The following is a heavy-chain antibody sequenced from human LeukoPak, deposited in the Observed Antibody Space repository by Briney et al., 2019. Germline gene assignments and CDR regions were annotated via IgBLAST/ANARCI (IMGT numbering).Heavy chain of an antibody. D-gene: IGHD3-22*01. CDR3: ASSSYYYDSSGKGNWFDP. CDR2: IYHSGST. V-gene: IGHV4-4*02. CDR1: GGSISSSNW. Sequence: PSGTLSLTCAVSGGSISSSNWRSWVRQPPGKGLEWIGEIYHSGSTNYNPSLKSRVTISVDKSKNQFSLKLSSVTAADTAVYYCASSSYYYDSSGKGNWFDPWGQGTLVTVSS. J-gene: IGHJ5*02.